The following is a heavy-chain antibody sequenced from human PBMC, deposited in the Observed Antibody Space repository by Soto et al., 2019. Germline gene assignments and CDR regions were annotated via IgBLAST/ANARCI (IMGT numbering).Heavy chain of an antibody. CDR3: AREGYCSSNTCHYGMDV. CDR2: ISSSNNYI. D-gene: IGHD2-2*01. J-gene: IGHJ6*02. Sequence: GGSLRLSCAACGFTVRNNDMSWVRQAPGKGLEWITFISSSNNYIQYADSVKGRFTVSRDNAKNPLFLQMNSLRAEDTAVYYCAREGYCSSNTCHYGMDVWGQGTTVTVSS. CDR1: GFTVRNND. V-gene: IGHV3-11*06.